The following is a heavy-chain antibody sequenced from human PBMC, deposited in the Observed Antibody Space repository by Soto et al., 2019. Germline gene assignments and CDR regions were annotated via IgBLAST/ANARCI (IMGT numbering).Heavy chain of an antibody. J-gene: IGHJ1*01. Sequence: QVQLQESGPGLVKPSETLSLTCAVSSASISSTNWWNWVRQPPGKGLEWIGEIYHDGSTNYSPSLKSRVASSGDKSKNQFSLNLMSVTAAETAVYYCASKNYGDSVTPLQFWGQGTLVTVSS. V-gene: IGHV4-4*02. D-gene: IGHD4-17*01. CDR2: IYHDGST. CDR1: SASISSTNW. CDR3: ASKNYGDSVTPLQF.